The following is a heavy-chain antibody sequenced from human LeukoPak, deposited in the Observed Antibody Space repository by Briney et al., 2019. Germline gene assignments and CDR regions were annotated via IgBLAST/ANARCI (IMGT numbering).Heavy chain of an antibody. CDR1: GGSISSGGYS. Sequence: SETLSLTCAVSGGSISSGGYSWSWIRQPPGKGLEWIGYIYHSGSTYYNPSLKSRVTISVDTSKNQLSLKLSSVTAADTAVYYCARSSIAVAGPDYWGQGTLVTVSS. CDR2: IYHSGST. J-gene: IGHJ4*02. CDR3: ARSSIAVAGPDY. D-gene: IGHD6-19*01. V-gene: IGHV4-30-2*02.